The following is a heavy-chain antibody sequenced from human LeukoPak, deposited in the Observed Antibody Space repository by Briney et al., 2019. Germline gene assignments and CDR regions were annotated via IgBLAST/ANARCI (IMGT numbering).Heavy chain of an antibody. J-gene: IGHJ4*02. V-gene: IGHV4-59*08. Sequence: TSETLSLTCTVSGGSISSYYWSWIRQPPGKGLEWIGYIYSSGSTNYSPYLKSRVTMSVDTSKNQFSLKLSSVTAADTAVYYCARVPSLRRFDYWGQGTLVTVSS. CDR3: ARVPSLRRFDY. CDR2: IYSSGST. D-gene: IGHD4-17*01. CDR1: GGSISSYY.